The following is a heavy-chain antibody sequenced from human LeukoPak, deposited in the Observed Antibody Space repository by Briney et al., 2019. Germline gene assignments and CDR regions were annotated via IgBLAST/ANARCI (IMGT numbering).Heavy chain of an antibody. V-gene: IGHV4-34*12. J-gene: IGHJ3*02. CDR1: GGSFSGYY. CDR2: IIHSGST. D-gene: IGHD1-1*01. CDR3: ARQVLEPFLDAFDI. Sequence: PSETLSLTCAVYGGSFSGYYWSWIRQPPGKGLEWSGEIIHSGSTNYNPSLKSRVTISVDTSKNQFSLKLSSVTAATTAVYYCARQVLEPFLDAFDIWGQGTMVTVSS.